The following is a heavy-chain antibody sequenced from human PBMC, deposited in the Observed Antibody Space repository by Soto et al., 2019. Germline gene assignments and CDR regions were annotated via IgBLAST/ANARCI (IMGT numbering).Heavy chain of an antibody. J-gene: IGHJ4*02. V-gene: IGHV4-39*01. D-gene: IGHD3-3*01. CDR2: IYYSGDT. Sequence: PSETLSLTCTVSGGPIRSNNFYWGWIRQPPGKGLEWIGNIYYSGDTYFNPSLKSRVTIFMDTSKKQFSLKLSSVTAADTAMYYCARQGSNFWSGYYLDYWGPGILVTVSS. CDR1: GGPIRSNNFY. CDR3: ARQGSNFWSGYYLDY.